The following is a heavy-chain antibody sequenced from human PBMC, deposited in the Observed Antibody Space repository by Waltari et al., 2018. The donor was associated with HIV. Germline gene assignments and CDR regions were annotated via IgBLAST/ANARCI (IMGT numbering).Heavy chain of an antibody. V-gene: IGHV3-21*01. J-gene: IGHJ4*02. CDR3: ARDTLGPFDY. Sequence: EVQLVESGGGLVKPGGSLRLSCAASGFSIIIYSMNWVRQAPGKGLEWVSSITSSSSYIYYADSVKGRFTISRDNAKNSLYLQMNSLRAEDTAVYHCARDTLGPFDYWGQGTLVTVSS. CDR1: GFSIIIYS. CDR2: ITSSSSYI. D-gene: IGHD7-27*01.